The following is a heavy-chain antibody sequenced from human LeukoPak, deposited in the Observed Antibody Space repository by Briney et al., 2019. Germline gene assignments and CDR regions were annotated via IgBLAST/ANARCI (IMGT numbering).Heavy chain of an antibody. CDR2: INHRGST. D-gene: IGHD3-9*01. CDR3: ARHGPNVYDIYS. J-gene: IGHJ4*02. CDR1: GGSFSGYY. Sequence: SETLSLTCAVYGGSFSGYYWSWIRQPPGKGLEWIGQINHRGSTKYNPSLKSRVIISVDTSKNQFSLKLSSVTAADTAVYYCARHGPNVYDIYSWGQGTLVTVSS. V-gene: IGHV4-34*01.